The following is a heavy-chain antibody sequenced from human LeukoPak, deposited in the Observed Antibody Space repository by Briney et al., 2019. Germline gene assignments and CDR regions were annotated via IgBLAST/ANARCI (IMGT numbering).Heavy chain of an antibody. Sequence: TGGSLRLSCAVSGFTFSSYWMYWVRQAPGKGLEWVANIKQDGSEKYYVDSVKGRFTISRDNAKNSLYLQMNSLRAEDTAVYYCARDYDYWGQGTLVTVSS. CDR3: ARDYDY. CDR2: IKQDGSEK. J-gene: IGHJ4*02. V-gene: IGHV3-7*01. CDR1: GFTFSSYW.